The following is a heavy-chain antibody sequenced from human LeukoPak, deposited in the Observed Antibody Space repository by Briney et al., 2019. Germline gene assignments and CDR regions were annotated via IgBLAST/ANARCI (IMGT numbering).Heavy chain of an antibody. CDR2: IYSSGST. CDR3: ARVTGYMIEDYFDY. V-gene: IGHV4-59*01. D-gene: IGHD3-22*01. J-gene: IGHJ4*02. Sequence: SETLSLTCTVSGGSISSYHWSWIRQPPGKGLECIGYIYSSGSTNYNPSLKSRVTISVDTSKNQFSLKLRSVTAADTAVYYCARVTGYMIEDYFDYWGQGTLVTVSS. CDR1: GGSISSYH.